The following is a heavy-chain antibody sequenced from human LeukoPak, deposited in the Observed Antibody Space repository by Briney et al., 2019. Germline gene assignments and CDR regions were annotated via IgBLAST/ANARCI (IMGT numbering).Heavy chain of an antibody. J-gene: IGHJ5*02. Sequence: SETLSLTCAVYGGSFSGYYWSWIRQPPGKGLEWIGEINHSGSTNYNPSLKSRVTISVDKSKNQFSLKLSSVTAADTAVYYCARISHSGYGSGSYYTLFDPWGQGTLVTVSS. CDR1: GGSFSGYY. CDR2: INHSGST. V-gene: IGHV4-34*01. D-gene: IGHD3-10*01. CDR3: ARISHSGYGSGSYYTLFDP.